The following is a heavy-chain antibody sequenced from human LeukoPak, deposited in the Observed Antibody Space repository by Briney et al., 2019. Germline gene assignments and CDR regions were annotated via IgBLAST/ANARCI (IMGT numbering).Heavy chain of an antibody. J-gene: IGHJ4*02. CDR2: IRYGGSNK. CDR1: GFTFSSYG. Sequence: GGSLRLSCAASGFTFSSYGMHWVRQAPGKGLEWVAFIRYGGSNKYDADSVKGRFTSSRDNSKNTLDLQMNSLRAEDTAVYYCAKSERLQLWSTSFDYWGQGTLVTVSS. V-gene: IGHV3-30*02. CDR3: AKSERLQLWSTSFDY. D-gene: IGHD5-18*01.